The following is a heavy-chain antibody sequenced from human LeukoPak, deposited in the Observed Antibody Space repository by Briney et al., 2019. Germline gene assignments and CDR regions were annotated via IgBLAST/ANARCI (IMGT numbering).Heavy chain of an antibody. V-gene: IGHV4-59*08. CDR1: GGSISSYY. J-gene: IGHJ3*02. CDR2: IHHSGSA. CDR3: ARLPGCSGADCFRAFDI. D-gene: IGHD2-21*02. Sequence: PSETLSLTCTVSGGSISSYYWNWIRQPPGKGLEWIGYIHHSGSANYNPSLRSRITMSVDTSKNHFSLSLTSVTAADTAVYYCARLPGCSGADCFRAFDIWGQGTMVTVSS.